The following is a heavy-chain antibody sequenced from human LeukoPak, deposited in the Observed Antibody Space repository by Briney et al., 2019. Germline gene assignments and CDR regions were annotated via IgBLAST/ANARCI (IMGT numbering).Heavy chain of an antibody. Sequence: GGSLRLSCAASGFTFSSYSMNWVRHAPGKGLEWVSSISSSSSYIYYADSVKGRFTISRDNAKNSLYLQMNSLRAEDTAVYYCARVSSSWPPYFDYWGQGTLVTVSS. CDR3: ARVSSSWPPYFDY. CDR1: GFTFSSYS. D-gene: IGHD6-13*01. J-gene: IGHJ4*02. CDR2: ISSSSSYI. V-gene: IGHV3-21*01.